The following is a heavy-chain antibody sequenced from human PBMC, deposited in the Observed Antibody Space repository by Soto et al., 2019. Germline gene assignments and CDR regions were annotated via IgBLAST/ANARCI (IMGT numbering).Heavy chain of an antibody. CDR2: IYYSGST. J-gene: IGHJ4*02. Sequence: SETLSLTCTVSGGSISSSSYYWGWIRQPPGKGLEWIGSIYYSGSTYYNPSLKSRVTISVDTSKNQFSLKLSSVTAADTAVYYCARLGSYYYFDYWGQGTLVTVSS. CDR3: ARLGSYYYFDY. CDR1: GGSISSSSYY. D-gene: IGHD1-26*01. V-gene: IGHV4-39*01.